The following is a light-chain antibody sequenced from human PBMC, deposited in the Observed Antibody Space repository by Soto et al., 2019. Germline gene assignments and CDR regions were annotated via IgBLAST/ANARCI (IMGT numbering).Light chain of an antibody. CDR2: GDS. Sequence: SYELTQPPSVSLAPGQTARITCGGNNIGSKSVHWYQQKPGQAPVLVVYGDSDRPSGIPERFSGSNSGNTATLTISRVEAGDEADYYCQVWESSGDRAGEFGGGTQLTVL. CDR3: QVWESSGDRAGE. J-gene: IGLJ2*01. V-gene: IGLV3-21*02. CDR1: NIGSKS.